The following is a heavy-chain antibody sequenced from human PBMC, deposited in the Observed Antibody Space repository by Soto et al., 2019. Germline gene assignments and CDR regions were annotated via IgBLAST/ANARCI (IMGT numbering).Heavy chain of an antibody. J-gene: IGHJ6*02. CDR1: GFTVSSNY. CDR2: IYSGGST. V-gene: IGHV3-53*01. CDR3: ARELRVAGDYYGMDV. D-gene: IGHD6-19*01. Sequence: GGSLRLSCAASGFTVSSNYMSWVRQAPGKGLEWVSVIYSGGSTYYADSVKGRFTISRDNYKNTLYLQMNSLRAEDIAVYYFARELRVAGDYYGMDVWGQGTTVTVSS.